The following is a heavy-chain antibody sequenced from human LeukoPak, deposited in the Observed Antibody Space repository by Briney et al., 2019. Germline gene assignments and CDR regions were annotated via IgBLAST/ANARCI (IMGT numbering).Heavy chain of an antibody. J-gene: IGHJ6*04. D-gene: IGHD2-15*01. CDR2: ISSSRSYI. CDR1: GFSFSSYS. Sequence: GGSLRLSFAASGFSFSSYSMNWVRQAPGKGLGWVSSISSSRSYIYYADSVKGRFTISRGNAKNSLYLQMNSLRAEDTAVYYCARDVVVVVAATLRYYYYGMDVWGKGTTVTVSS. V-gene: IGHV3-21*01. CDR3: ARDVVVVVAATLRYYYYGMDV.